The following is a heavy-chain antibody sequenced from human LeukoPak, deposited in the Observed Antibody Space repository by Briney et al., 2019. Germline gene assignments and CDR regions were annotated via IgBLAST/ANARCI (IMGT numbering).Heavy chain of an antibody. CDR1: GFTFSDYY. J-gene: IGHJ4*02. CDR3: AGASLTYYDILTGYYDY. D-gene: IGHD3-9*01. Sequence: PGGSLRLSCAASGFTFSDYYMSWIRQAPGKGLEWVSYISSSGSTTYYPDSVKGRFTISRDNAKNSMYLQMNSLRAEDTAVYYCAGASLTYYDILTGYYDYWGQGTLVTVSS. V-gene: IGHV3-11*01. CDR2: ISSSGSTT.